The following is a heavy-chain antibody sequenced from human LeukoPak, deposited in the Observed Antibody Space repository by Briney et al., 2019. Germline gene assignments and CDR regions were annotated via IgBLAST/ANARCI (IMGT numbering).Heavy chain of an antibody. D-gene: IGHD4-17*01. CDR3: AKESVGDYDC. CDR1: GFTFSSYT. V-gene: IGHV3-23*01. Sequence: GGSLRLSCAASGFTFSSYTMTWVRQASGKGLEWVAAISGSGDATYYADSMRGRFTISRDNATNTLYLQLSRVKAADTYIYTGAKESVGDYDCWGQGTLVTVSS. CDR2: ISGSGDAT. J-gene: IGHJ4*02.